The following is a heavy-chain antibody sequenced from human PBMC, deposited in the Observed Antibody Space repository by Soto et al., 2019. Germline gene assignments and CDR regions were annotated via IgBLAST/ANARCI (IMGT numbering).Heavy chain of an antibody. CDR1: GFTFSSYS. V-gene: IGHV3-21*06. J-gene: IGHJ6*02. D-gene: IGHD1-26*01. Sequence: EVQLVESGGGLVKPGGSLRLSCAASGFTFSSYSMNWVRQAPGKGLEWVSSISSSSSYIYYADSVKGRFTISRDNAKNSLYRQMNSLRAGDTAVYYCASEKWAGGMDVWGQETTVTVSS. CDR2: ISSSSSYI. CDR3: ASEKWAGGMDV.